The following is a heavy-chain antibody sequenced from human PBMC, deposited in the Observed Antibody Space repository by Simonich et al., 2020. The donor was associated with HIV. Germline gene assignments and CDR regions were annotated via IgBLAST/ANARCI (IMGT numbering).Heavy chain of an antibody. CDR1: GFTFDDYA. CDR3: ARGWASMDV. J-gene: IGHJ6*02. CDR2: ISWNSGSI. Sequence: VQLVESGGGVVQPGRSLRLSCAASGFTFDDYAMHWVRQAPGKGLEWVSGISWNSGSIGYADSVKGRFTISRDNAKNTLYLQMNSLRAEDTAVYYCARGWASMDVWGQGTTVTISS. V-gene: IGHV3-9*01. D-gene: IGHD1-26*01.